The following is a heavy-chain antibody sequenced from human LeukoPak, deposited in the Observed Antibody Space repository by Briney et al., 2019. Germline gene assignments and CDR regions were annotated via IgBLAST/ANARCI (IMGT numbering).Heavy chain of an antibody. V-gene: IGHV3-74*01. CDR2: LSPDGSSS. CDR3: TRSPSLGGSYWGFDY. Sequence: GGSLRLSCAASGFTFSTYWMHWVRQAPGKGLVWVSRLSPDGSSSIYADSVKGRFTVSRDNAKNTLYLQMSSLRADDTAVYYCTRSPSLGGSYWGFDYWGQGTLLTVSS. CDR1: GFTFSTYW. D-gene: IGHD1-26*01. J-gene: IGHJ4*02.